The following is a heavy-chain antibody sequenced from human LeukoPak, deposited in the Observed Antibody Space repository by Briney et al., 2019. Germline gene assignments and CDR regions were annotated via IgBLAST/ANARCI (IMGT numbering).Heavy chain of an antibody. J-gene: IGHJ5*02. CDR1: GGSLSGYF. Sequence: SETLSLTCAVSGGSLSGYFWTWIRQPSGKGLEWIGEINHGGRANYNPSLKSRVTISVDTSKNQFSLKLSSVTAADTAVYYCARDELHSGYNWFDPWGQGTLVTVSS. CDR2: INHGGRA. V-gene: IGHV4-34*01. D-gene: IGHD1-7*01. CDR3: ARDELHSGYNWFDP.